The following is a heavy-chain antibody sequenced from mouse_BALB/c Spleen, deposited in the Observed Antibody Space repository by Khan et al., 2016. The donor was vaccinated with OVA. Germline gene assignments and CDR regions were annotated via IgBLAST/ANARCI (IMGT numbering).Heavy chain of an antibody. CDR2: MSSGGSFI. D-gene: IGHD1-2*01. J-gene: IGHJ4*01. CDR3: SRFITTSTGDYYGMDY. V-gene: IGHV5-6*01. CDR1: GFIFSSYG. Sequence: EVELVESGGDLVKPGGSLKLSCAASGFIFSSYGMSWVRQTPDKRLEWVATMSSGGSFIYYLGSVKGRFIISRDNAKNTLYLHVNNLKSEDTAMYYCSRFITTSTGDYYGMDYWGQGTSVTVSS.